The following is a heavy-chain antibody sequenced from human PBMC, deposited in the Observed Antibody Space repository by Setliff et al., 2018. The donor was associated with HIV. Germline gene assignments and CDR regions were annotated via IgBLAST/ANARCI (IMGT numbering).Heavy chain of an antibody. D-gene: IGHD3-10*01. J-gene: IGHJ5*02. Sequence: GESLKISCKGSGYSFTSYWIGWVRQMPGKGLEWVGRIKSETYGGTIDYAAPVKGRFTISRDDSKDTLFLQMNSLKTEDTAVYYCTTYASGNWHYGSWGQGTLVTVSS. CDR2: IKSETYGGTI. CDR3: TTYASGNWHYGS. V-gene: IGHV3-15*01. CDR1: GYSFTSYW.